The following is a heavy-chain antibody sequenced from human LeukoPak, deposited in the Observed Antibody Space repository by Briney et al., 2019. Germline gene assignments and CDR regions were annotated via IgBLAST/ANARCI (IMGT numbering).Heavy chain of an antibody. J-gene: IGHJ4*02. CDR3: ARLVYYGSSGPYYFDY. D-gene: IGHD3-22*01. CDR2: IYYSGST. Sequence: SETLSLTCTVSGGSISSSSYYWGWIRQPPGKGLEWIGSIYYSGSTYYNPSLKSRVTISVDTSKNQFSLKLSSVTAADTAVYYCARLVYYGSSGPYYFDYWGQGTLVTVSS. V-gene: IGHV4-39*01. CDR1: GGSISSSSYY.